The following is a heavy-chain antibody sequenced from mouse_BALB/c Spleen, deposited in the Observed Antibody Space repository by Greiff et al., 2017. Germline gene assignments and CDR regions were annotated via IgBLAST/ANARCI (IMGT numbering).Heavy chain of an antibody. CDR1: GFTFSSYA. CDR2: ISSGGST. CDR3: AREEGMVNYYAMDY. Sequence: EVKLMESGGGLVKPGGSLKLSCAASGFTFSSYAMPWVRQTPEKRLEWVASISSGGSTSYSDSVKGRFTITRDNARNILYLQMSSLRSEDTAMYYCAREEGMVNYYAMDYWGQGTSVTVSS. V-gene: IGHV5-6-5*01. J-gene: IGHJ4*01. D-gene: IGHD2-10*02.